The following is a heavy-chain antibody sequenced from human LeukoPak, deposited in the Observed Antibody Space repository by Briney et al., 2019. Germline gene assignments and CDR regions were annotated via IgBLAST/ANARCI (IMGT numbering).Heavy chain of an antibody. V-gene: IGHV3-21*04. J-gene: IGHJ4*02. CDR3: AKDPSSSWFGDYFDY. D-gene: IGHD6-13*01. Sequence: PGGSLRLSCEASGFTFNTYSMNWARQAPGKGLEWVSSIDSSGGYMFYADSVKGRFTISRDNSKNTLYLQMNSLRAEDTAVYYCAKDPSSSWFGDYFDYWGQGTLVTVSS. CDR1: GFTFNTYS. CDR2: IDSSGGYM.